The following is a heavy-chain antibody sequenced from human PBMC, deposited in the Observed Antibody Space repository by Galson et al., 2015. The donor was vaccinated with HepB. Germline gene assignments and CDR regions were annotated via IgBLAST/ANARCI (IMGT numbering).Heavy chain of an antibody. D-gene: IGHD2-15*01. CDR2: ISGSGGST. CDR3: AKYPGYCSGGSCMRYFDL. CDR1: GFTFSSYA. V-gene: IGHV3-23*01. J-gene: IGHJ2*01. Sequence: SLRLSCAASGFTFSSYAMSWVRQAPGKGLEWVSAISGSGGSTYYADSVKGRFTTPRDNSKNTLYLQMNSLRAEDTAVYYCAKYPGYCSGGSCMRYFDLWGRGTLVTVSS.